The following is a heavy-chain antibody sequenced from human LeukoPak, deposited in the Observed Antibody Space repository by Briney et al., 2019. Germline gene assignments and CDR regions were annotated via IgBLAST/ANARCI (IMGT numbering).Heavy chain of an antibody. D-gene: IGHD1-1*01. CDR3: AKVGDWKGVWNWFDP. J-gene: IGHJ5*02. V-gene: IGHV3-33*06. CDR1: GFTFSSYG. Sequence: PGGSLRLSCAASGFTFSSYGMHWVRQAPGKGLEWVAVIWYDGSNKYYADSVKGRFTISRDNSKNTLYLQMNSLRAEDTAVYYCAKVGDWKGVWNWFDPWGQVTLVTVSS. CDR2: IWYDGSNK.